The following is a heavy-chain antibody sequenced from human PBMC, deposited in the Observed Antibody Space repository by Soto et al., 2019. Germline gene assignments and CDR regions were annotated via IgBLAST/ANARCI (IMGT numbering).Heavy chain of an antibody. CDR1: GGSFGNSA. Sequence: QVLLVQSGAEVKKPGSSVKISCKASGGSFGNSAINWVRQTHGQGLEWLGGFIPAYRTLNFAQKFKGRVTITAGESTGTAFMTPSGLASNDTAVYYCATGVIWIGYFTVDSWGQGTRVTVSS. CDR2: FIPAYRTL. CDR3: ATGVIWIGYFTVDS. V-gene: IGHV1-69*01. D-gene: IGHD3-3*01. J-gene: IGHJ4*02.